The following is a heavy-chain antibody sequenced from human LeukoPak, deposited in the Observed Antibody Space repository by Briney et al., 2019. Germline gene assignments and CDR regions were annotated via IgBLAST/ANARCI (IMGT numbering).Heavy chain of an antibody. CDR2: VNGNGGST. CDR3: AKSLYGGCDY. CDR1: NISVSDHF. Sequence: PGGSLRLSCAASNISVSDHFVTWVRQAPGKGLEWVSGVNGNGGSTSYADSMKGRFTIFRDNSKNTVYLQMNSLRVEDTAVYYCAKSLYGGCDYWGQGTVVTVSS. J-gene: IGHJ4*02. D-gene: IGHD3-16*02. V-gene: IGHV3-23*01.